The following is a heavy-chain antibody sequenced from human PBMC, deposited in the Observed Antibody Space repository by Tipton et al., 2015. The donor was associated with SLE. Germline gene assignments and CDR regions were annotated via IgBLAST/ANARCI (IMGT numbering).Heavy chain of an antibody. CDR1: GGSFSVHY. CDR3: ARLSGDAFDI. J-gene: IGHJ3*02. CDR2: IHHSGNI. D-gene: IGHD1-26*01. Sequence: TLSLTCAVYGGSFSVHYWSWSWIRQPPGKGLEWIGEIHHSGNINYNPSLKSRVTTSVDTSKNQFSLKVISVTAADTAVYYCARLSGDAFDIWGQGTMVTVSS. V-gene: IGHV4-34*01.